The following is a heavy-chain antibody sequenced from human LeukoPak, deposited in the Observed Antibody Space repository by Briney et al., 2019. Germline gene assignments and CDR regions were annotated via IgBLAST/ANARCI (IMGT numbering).Heavy chain of an antibody. V-gene: IGHV1-69*13. Sequence: SAKVSCKASGGTFSSYAISWVRQAPGQGLGWMGGIIPIFGTANYAQKFQGRVTITADESTSTAYMELSSLRSEDTAVYYCARDHTAYYYDSSGLGYWGQGTLVTVSS. J-gene: IGHJ4*02. D-gene: IGHD3-22*01. CDR3: ARDHTAYYYDSSGLGY. CDR2: IIPIFGTA. CDR1: GGTFSSYA.